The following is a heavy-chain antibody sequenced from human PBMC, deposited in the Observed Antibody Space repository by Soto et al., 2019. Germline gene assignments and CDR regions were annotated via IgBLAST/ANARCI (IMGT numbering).Heavy chain of an antibody. CDR1: GYTFTSYG. D-gene: IGHD3-9*01. J-gene: IGHJ4*02. V-gene: IGHV1-18*04. Sequence: QVQLVQSGAEVKKPGASVKVSCKASGYTFTSYGISWVRQAPGQGLEWMGWISAYNGNTNYAQKLQGRVTMTTDTSTSTAYMELRSLRSDDTAMYYCARDLHRVLRYFDWLDYWGQGTLVTVSS. CDR3: ARDLHRVLRYFDWLDY. CDR2: ISAYNGNT.